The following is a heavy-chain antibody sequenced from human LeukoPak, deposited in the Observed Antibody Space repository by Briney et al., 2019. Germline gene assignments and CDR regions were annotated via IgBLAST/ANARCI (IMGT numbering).Heavy chain of an antibody. Sequence: SQTLSLTCAVSGGSISSGGYSWSWIRQPPGKGLEWIGYIYHSGSTYYHPSLKSRVTISVDRSKNQFSLKLSSVTAADTAVYYCARVYYYGSGSQFDYWGQGTLVTVSS. V-gene: IGHV4-30-2*01. D-gene: IGHD3-10*01. CDR2: IYHSGST. J-gene: IGHJ4*02. CDR1: GGSISSGGYS. CDR3: ARVYYYGSGSQFDY.